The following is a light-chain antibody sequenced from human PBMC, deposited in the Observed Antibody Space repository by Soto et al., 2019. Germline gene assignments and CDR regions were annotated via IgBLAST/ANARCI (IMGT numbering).Light chain of an antibody. CDR3: QQYGGSLT. J-gene: IGKJ4*01. Sequence: EIVLTQSPGTLSLSPGERATLSCRASQTISSTYLAWYQQKRGQAPRLLIYGASSRATGIPDRFSGSGSGTDFTLTISRLEPEDFALYYCQQYGGSLTFGGGTKVDIK. CDR2: GAS. V-gene: IGKV3-20*01. CDR1: QTISSTY.